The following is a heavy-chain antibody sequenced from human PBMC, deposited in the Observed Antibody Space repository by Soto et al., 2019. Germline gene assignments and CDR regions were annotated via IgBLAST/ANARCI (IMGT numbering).Heavy chain of an antibody. J-gene: IGHJ3*02. CDR2: IYYSGSA. Sequence: PSETLSLTCTVSGGSVSSGSYYWSWIRQPPGKGLEWIGYIYYSGSANYNPSLKSRVTISVDTSKTQFSLKLSSVTAADTAVYYCAREITDSGGRNAFDIWGQGTMVTVSS. D-gene: IGHD2-15*01. CDR3: AREITDSGGRNAFDI. V-gene: IGHV4-61*01. CDR1: GGSVSSGSYY.